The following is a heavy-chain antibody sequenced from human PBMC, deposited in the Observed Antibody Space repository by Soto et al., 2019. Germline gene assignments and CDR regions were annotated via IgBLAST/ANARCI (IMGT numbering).Heavy chain of an antibody. CDR2: IYWDDDK. J-gene: IGHJ6*02. D-gene: IGHD1-26*01. CDR3: GHREAYGVDV. Sequence: QITLKESGPTLVKPTQTLTLTCTFSGFSLSTSGVGVGWIRQPPGKALEWLALIYWDDDKRYSPSLKSRLTIXXATSKNQVVRTMTNMDPVDTATYYCGHREAYGVDVWGQGTTVTVSS. CDR1: GFSLSTSGVG. V-gene: IGHV2-5*02.